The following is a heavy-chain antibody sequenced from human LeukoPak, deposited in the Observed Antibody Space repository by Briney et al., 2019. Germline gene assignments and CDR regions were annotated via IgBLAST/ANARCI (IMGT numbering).Heavy chain of an antibody. CDR3: ARDLEVGATTGFGY. CDR2: IYYSGST. J-gene: IGHJ4*02. CDR1: GGSISSYY. D-gene: IGHD1-26*01. V-gene: IGHV4-59*12. Sequence: SETLSLTCTVSGGSISSYYWSWIRQPPGKGLEWIGYIYYSGSTNYNPSLKSRVTISVDTSKNQFSLKLSSVTAADTAVYYCARDLEVGATTGFGYWGQGTLVTVSS.